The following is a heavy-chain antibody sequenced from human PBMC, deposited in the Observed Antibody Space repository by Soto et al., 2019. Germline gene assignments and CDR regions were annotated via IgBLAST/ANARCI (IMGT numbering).Heavy chain of an antibody. CDR3: ASNNNFSFS. J-gene: IGHJ4*02. CDR2: INGPGSDI. D-gene: IGHD1-1*01. CDR1: GFTFSSYW. Sequence: EVQLVESGGGLVQPGGSLRLSCAASGFTFSSYWMHWVRQAPGEGLVWVSRINGPGSDIYYADSVKGRIAISRDNAKNTLYLQMISLRAGDTAVYYCASNNNFSFSWCQGTLVTVSA. V-gene: IGHV3-74*01.